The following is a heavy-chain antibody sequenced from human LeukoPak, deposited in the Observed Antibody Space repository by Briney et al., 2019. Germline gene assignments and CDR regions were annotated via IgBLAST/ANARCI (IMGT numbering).Heavy chain of an antibody. CDR1: GGSFSGYY. CDR3: ATRPTTMVQGLLFDY. V-gene: IGHV4-34*01. CDR2: MNHSGST. D-gene: IGHD3-10*01. J-gene: IGHJ4*02. Sequence: PSETLSLTCAVYGGSFSGYYWIWSRQPPGKGLEWIGEMNHSGSTNYNPSLKSRVTISVDTSKNQFSLKLSSVPAGETAVYYCATRPTTMVQGLLFDYWGQGTLVTVSS.